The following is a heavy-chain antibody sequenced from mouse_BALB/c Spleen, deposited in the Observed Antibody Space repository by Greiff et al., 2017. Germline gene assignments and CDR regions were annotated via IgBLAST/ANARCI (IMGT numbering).Heavy chain of an antibody. CDR2: IDPSDSYT. D-gene: IGHD2-1*01. CDR3: ARRDGNSAWFAY. Sequence: QVQLQQPGAELVKPGASVKLSCKASGYTFTSYWMHWVKQRPGQGLEWIGEIDPSDSYTNYNQKFKGKATLTVDKSSSTAYMQLSSLTSEDSAVYYCARRDGNSAWFAYWGQGTLVTVSA. V-gene: IGHV1-69*02. J-gene: IGHJ3*01. CDR1: GYTFTSYW.